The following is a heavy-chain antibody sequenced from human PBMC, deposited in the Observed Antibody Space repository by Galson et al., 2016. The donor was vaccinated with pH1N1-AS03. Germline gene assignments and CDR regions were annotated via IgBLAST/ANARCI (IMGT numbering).Heavy chain of an antibody. J-gene: IGHJ6*02. CDR3: ARDEGGLQLVGSYYYGLDV. CDR2: MSYSGSS. Sequence: ETLSLTCTVSGDAMSNYYWHWIRHRPGRGLEWIGHMSYSGSSNYTPFLKSRVTILVDTSKNQSSLKLSSVTAADTAVFYCARDEGGLQLVGSYYYGLDVWGQGTTVIVSS. D-gene: IGHD1-1*01. CDR1: GDAMSNYY. V-gene: IGHV4-59*12.